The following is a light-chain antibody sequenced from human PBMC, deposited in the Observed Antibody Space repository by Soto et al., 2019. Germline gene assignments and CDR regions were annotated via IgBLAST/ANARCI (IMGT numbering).Light chain of an antibody. CDR2: GAS. CDR1: QSFSSN. Sequence: EIVVTQSPATLSVSPGERATLSCRASQSFSSNLACYQHKPGQAPRLLIYGASTRATGIPARFSGSGSGTDFTLTISRLEPEDFAVYYCQQYGSSSLTFGQGTRLEI. V-gene: IGKV3-15*01. CDR3: QQYGSSSLT. J-gene: IGKJ5*01.